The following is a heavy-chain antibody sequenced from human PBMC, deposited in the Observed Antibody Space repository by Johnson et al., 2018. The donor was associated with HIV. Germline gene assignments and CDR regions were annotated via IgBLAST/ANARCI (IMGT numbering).Heavy chain of an antibody. CDR1: GFTFSDYY. V-gene: IGHV3-11*04. CDR3: ARAGRLGYCSGGCCYSPAIDI. CDR2: ISSSGSTI. J-gene: IGHJ3*02. D-gene: IGHD2-15*01. Sequence: QMLLVESGGGLVKPGGSLRLSCAASGFTFSDYYMSWIRQAPGKGLEWVSYISSSGSTIYYADSVKGRFTISRDNAKNSLYLQMNSLRAEDTAVYYCARAGRLGYCSGGCCYSPAIDIWGQGTMVTVS.